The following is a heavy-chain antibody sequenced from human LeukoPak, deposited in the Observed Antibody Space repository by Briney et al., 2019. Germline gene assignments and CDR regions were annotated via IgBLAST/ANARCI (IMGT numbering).Heavy chain of an antibody. CDR3: AGLVGRYNNGMYYYFDY. CDR1: CGSISSGGYY. J-gene: IGHJ4*02. Sequence: PSETLSLTCTVSCGSISSGGYYWSWIRQHPGKGLEWIGYIYYSGSTYYNPSLKSRVTISVDTSKNQFSLKLSSVTAADTALYYCAGLVGRYNNGMYYYFDYWGQGILVTVSS. CDR2: IYYSGST. V-gene: IGHV4-31*03. D-gene: IGHD3-10*01.